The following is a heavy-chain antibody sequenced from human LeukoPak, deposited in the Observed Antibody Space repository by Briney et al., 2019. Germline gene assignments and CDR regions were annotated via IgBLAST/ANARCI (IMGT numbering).Heavy chain of an antibody. Sequence: PSETLSLTCTVSGGSISSSSYSWSWIRQPPGKGLEWIGYIYHSGSTYYNPSLKSRVTISVDRSKNQFSLKLSSVTAADTAVYYCARVVAARSWFDPWGQGTLVTVSS. CDR1: GGSISSSSYS. CDR3: ARVVAARSWFDP. CDR2: IYHSGST. D-gene: IGHD6-13*01. V-gene: IGHV4-30-2*01. J-gene: IGHJ5*02.